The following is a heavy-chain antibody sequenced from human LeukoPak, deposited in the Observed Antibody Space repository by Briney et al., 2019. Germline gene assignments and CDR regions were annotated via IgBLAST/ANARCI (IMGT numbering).Heavy chain of an antibody. D-gene: IGHD2-21*02. J-gene: IGHJ4*02. CDR2: IYYSGST. CDR1: GGSISSGDYY. Sequence: SETLSLTCTVSGGSISSGDYYWSWLRQPPGKGLEWFGYIYYSGSTYYNPPLKSRVTISVDTSKNQFCLKLSPVTAADTAVYYCASVCEEVTPHEIYYFDYGGQGTLGTVS. CDR3: ASVCEEVTPHEIYYFDY. V-gene: IGHV4-30-4*01.